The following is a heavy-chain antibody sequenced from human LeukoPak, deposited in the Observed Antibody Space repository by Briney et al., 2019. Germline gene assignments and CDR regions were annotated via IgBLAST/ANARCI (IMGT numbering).Heavy chain of an antibody. V-gene: IGHV3-30*03. CDR3: ARDSGVAHTMVRGPPPY. D-gene: IGHD3-10*01. CDR1: GFTFSSYG. J-gene: IGHJ4*02. CDR2: ISYDGSNK. Sequence: GGSLRLSCAASGFTFSSYGMHWVRQAPGKGLEWVAVISYDGSNKYYADSVKGRFTISRDNSKNTLYLQMNSLRAEDTAVYYCARDSGVAHTMVRGPPPYWGQGTLVTVSS.